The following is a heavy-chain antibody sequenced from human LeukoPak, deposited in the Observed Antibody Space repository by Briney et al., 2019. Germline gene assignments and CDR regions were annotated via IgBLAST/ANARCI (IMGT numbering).Heavy chain of an antibody. CDR1: GFTFSSYA. J-gene: IGHJ4*02. CDR3: ARVVSSRWDFDY. V-gene: IGHV3-30-3*01. CDR2: ISYDGSNK. D-gene: IGHD6-13*01. Sequence: PGGSLRLSCAASGFTFSSYAMHWVRQAPGKGLEWVAVISYDGSNKYYADSVKGRFTISRDNSKNTLYLQMNSLRAEDTAVYNCARVVSSRWDFDYRGQGTLVTVSS.